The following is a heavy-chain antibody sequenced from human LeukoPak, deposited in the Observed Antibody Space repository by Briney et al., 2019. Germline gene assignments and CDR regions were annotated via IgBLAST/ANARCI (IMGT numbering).Heavy chain of an antibody. V-gene: IGHV3-7*01. Sequence: GGSLRLSCAASGFTFRSYWMAWVREAPGKGLEWVANVREDEGDKGYAESVKGRFTISRDNGKNSLYLQMNSLTAEDTAVYYCARDVAGALDFWGQGTLVIVSS. CDR2: VREDEGDK. J-gene: IGHJ4*02. CDR1: GFTFRSYW. D-gene: IGHD6-19*01. CDR3: ARDVAGALDF.